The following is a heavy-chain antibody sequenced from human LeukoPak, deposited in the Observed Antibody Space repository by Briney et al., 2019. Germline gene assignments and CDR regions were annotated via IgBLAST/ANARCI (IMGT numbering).Heavy chain of an antibody. CDR2: IYYSGST. Sequence: SETLSLTCTVSGDSISSSSYYWGWIRQPPGKGLEWIGSIYYSGSTYYNPSLKSRVTISVGTSKNQFSLKLSSVTAADTAVYYCARWASTGVDAFDIWGQGTMVTVSS. J-gene: IGHJ3*02. CDR1: GDSISSSSYY. CDR3: ARWASTGVDAFDI. D-gene: IGHD1-1*01. V-gene: IGHV4-39*07.